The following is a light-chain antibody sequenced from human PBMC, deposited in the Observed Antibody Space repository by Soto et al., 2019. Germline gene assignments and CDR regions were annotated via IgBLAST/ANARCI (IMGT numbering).Light chain of an antibody. J-gene: IGKJ1*01. CDR1: QNIGRW. Sequence: DIQMTQSPSTLSASIGDRVTISCRASQNIGRWLAWYQQKPGTAPNLLIYHASNFRGGVPSRFSGGGSGTEFTLTISSLQPDDIATYSCHQYNSYSWTFGQGTKVEIK. V-gene: IGKV1-5*01. CDR3: HQYNSYSWT. CDR2: HAS.